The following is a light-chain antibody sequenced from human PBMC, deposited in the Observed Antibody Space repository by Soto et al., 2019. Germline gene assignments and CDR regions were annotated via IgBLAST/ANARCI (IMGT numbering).Light chain of an antibody. V-gene: IGLV2-8*01. Sequence: QSALTQPPSASGSPGQSVTISCSGRSSDVGGYNYVSWYQQHPGKAPKLMIYEVSKRPSGVPDRLSGSKSGNTASLTVSGLQAEDEVDYYCSSYGGSNTVVFGGGTKLTVL. CDR2: EVS. CDR3: SSYGGSNTVV. J-gene: IGLJ2*01. CDR1: SSDVGGYNY.